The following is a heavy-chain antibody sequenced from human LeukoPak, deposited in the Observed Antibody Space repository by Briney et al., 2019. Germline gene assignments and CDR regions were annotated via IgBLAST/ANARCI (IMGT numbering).Heavy chain of an antibody. Sequence: SETLSLTCTVSGGSISSYYWSWIRQPPGKGLEWIGYIYYSGSTNYNPSLKSRVTISVDTCKNQFSLKLSSVTAADTAVYYCARASLGQQLVLWGQGTLVTVSS. CDR2: IYYSGST. J-gene: IGHJ4*02. CDR3: ARASLGQQLVL. CDR1: GGSISSYY. V-gene: IGHV4-59*01. D-gene: IGHD6-13*01.